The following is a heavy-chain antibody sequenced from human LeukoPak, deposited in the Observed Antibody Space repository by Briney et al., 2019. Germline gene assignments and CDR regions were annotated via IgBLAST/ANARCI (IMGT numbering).Heavy chain of an antibody. J-gene: IGHJ6*03. CDR3: ARVIPDDSSVYYYNYYYYMDV. V-gene: IGHV1-8*01. Sequence: GASVKVSCKASGYTFTSYVINWVRQATGKGIEGMGWMNPNSGNTGYAQKFQGRVTMTRNTSTSTVIMELSSLRSEDTAVYYCARVIPDDSSVYYYNYYYYMDVWGKGTTVTVSS. D-gene: IGHD3-22*01. CDR2: MNPNSGNT. CDR1: GYTFTSYV.